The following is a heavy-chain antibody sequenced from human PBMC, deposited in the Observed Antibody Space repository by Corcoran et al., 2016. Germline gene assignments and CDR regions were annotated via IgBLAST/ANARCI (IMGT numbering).Heavy chain of an antibody. J-gene: IGHJ5*02. D-gene: IGHD3-22*01. CDR3: ARGHSSGGYYFRFDP. V-gene: IGHV1-46*01. Sequence: QVQLVQSGAEVKKPGASVKVSCKASGYTFTSYYMRWVRQAPGQGLEWMGIINPSGGSTSYAQKFQGRVTMTRDTSTSTVYMELSSLRSEDTAVYYCARGHSSGGYYFRFDPWGQGPLVTVSS. CDR1: GYTFTSYY. CDR2: INPSGGST.